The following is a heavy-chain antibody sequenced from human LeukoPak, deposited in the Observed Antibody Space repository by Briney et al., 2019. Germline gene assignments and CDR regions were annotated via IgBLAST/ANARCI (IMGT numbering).Heavy chain of an antibody. D-gene: IGHD5-18*01. CDR2: IYYSGFT. Sequence: PSETLSLTCTVSGGSISSYYWSWIRQPPGKGPEWIGYIYYSGFTNYNPSLKSRVTISVDTSKNQFSLKLSSVTAADTAVYYCAGTYSYGLGAYLDYWGQGTLVTVSS. V-gene: IGHV4-59*01. CDR3: AGTYSYGLGAYLDY. J-gene: IGHJ4*02. CDR1: GGSISSYY.